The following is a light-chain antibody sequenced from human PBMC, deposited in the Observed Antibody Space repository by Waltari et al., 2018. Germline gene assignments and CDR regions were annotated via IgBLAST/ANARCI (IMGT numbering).Light chain of an antibody. V-gene: IGKV1-5*01. J-gene: IGKJ2*01. CDR1: QSISSW. CDR3: QQYNSYSFPYT. CDR2: DAS. Sequence: DIQMTQSPSTLSVSVGDRVTIPCRASQSISSWLAWYQQKPGKAPKLLIYDASSLESGVPSRFSGSGSGTEFTLTISSLQPDDFATYYCQQYNSYSFPYTFGQGTKLEIK.